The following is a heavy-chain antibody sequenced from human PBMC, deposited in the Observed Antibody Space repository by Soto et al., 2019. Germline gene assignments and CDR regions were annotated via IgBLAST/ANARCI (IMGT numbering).Heavy chain of an antibody. D-gene: IGHD1-26*01. CDR3: TRDRGGNFYGGFDY. J-gene: IGHJ4*02. CDR1: GFTFNNYW. Sequence: PGGSLRLSCAASGFTFNNYWMHWVRQAPGKGLVWVSRINIEGSTTDYADSVRGRFAISRDSAKNTLYLQINSLRDEDTAVYYCTRDRGGNFYGGFDYWGRGTLVTVSS. CDR2: INIEGSTT. V-gene: IGHV3-74*01.